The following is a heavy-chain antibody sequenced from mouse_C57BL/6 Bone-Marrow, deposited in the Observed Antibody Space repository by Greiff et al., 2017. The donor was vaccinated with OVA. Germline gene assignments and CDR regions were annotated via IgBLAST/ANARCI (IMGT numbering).Heavy chain of an antibody. V-gene: IGHV1-72*01. D-gene: IGHD1-1*01. CDR2: FDPNSGGT. Sequence: QVQLQQPGAELVKPGASVKLSCKASGYTFTSYWMHWVKQRPGRGLEWIGRFDPNSGGTKYNEKFKSKATLTVDKPSSTAYMQLSSLTSEDSAVYYCARGLDYYGSSYPDWYFDVWGTGTTVTVSS. CDR3: ARGLDYYGSSYPDWYFDV. CDR1: GYTFTSYW. J-gene: IGHJ1*03.